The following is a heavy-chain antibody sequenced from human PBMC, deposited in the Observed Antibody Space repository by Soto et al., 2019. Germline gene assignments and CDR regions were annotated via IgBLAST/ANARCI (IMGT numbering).Heavy chain of an antibody. V-gene: IGHV4-34*02. CDR1: GESVIGYY. Sequence: QVHLQQWGAGLLKPSETMSLTCAVYGESVIGYYWTGIRQPPGKGLEWLGEINHRGSTNYNPSLKSRVTISIDTSKNQFSLKLTSVTAADTSVYYCARTDIVTTNWFDPGGQGTLVTVSS. J-gene: IGHJ5*02. D-gene: IGHD5-12*01. CDR2: INHRGST. CDR3: ARTDIVTTNWFDP.